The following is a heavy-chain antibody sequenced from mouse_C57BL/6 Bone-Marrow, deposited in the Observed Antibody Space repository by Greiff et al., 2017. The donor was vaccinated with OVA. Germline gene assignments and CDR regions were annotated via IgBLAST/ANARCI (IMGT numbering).Heavy chain of an antibody. CDR2: ISNLAYSI. Sequence: EVKLMESGGGLVQPGGSLKLSCAASGFTFSDYGMAWVRQAPRKGPEWVAFISNLAYSIYYADTVTGRFTISRENAKNTLYLEMSSLRSEDTAMYYCARPYYYGSSSYAMDYWGQGTSVTVSS. CDR1: GFTFSDYG. D-gene: IGHD1-1*01. J-gene: IGHJ4*01. CDR3: ARPYYYGSSSYAMDY. V-gene: IGHV5-15*01.